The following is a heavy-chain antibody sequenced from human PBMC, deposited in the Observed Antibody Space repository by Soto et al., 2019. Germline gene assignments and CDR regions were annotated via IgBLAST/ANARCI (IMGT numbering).Heavy chain of an antibody. CDR1: GFTVSSNY. J-gene: IGHJ4*02. D-gene: IGHD4-4*01. Sequence: GSLRLSCAASGFTVSSNYMSWVRQAPGKGLEWVSVTYSRGTTYYADSVKGRFTISRDNSKNTLYLQVNSLRAEDTAVCYCARGPHYTNLDYWGQGTLVTVSS. CDR3: ARGPHYTNLDY. CDR2: TYSRGTT. V-gene: IGHV3-53*01.